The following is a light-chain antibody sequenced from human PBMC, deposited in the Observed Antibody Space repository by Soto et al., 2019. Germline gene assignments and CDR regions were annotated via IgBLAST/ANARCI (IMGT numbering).Light chain of an antibody. J-gene: IGLJ2*01. CDR2: LSSDGSH. CDR3: QTWDTGARVV. V-gene: IGLV4-69*01. CDR1: SGHSSYA. Sequence: QPVLTQSPSASASLGASVKLTCTLSSGHSSYAIAWHQQQPEKGPRYLMKLSSDGSHSKGDGIPDRFSGSSSGAERYLTISSLQSEDEADYYCQTWDTGARVVFGGWTKVTVL.